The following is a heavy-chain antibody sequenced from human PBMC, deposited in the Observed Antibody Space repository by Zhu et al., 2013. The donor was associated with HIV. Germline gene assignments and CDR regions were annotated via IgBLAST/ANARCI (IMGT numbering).Heavy chain of an antibody. V-gene: IGHV3-23*01. Sequence: VQLLESGGGLVQPGESLRLSCAASGFYFISYAMSWVRQAPGKGLEWVSAISGSGVSTYYADSVKGRFTISRDNSKNTLYVQMNSLRAEDTAVYYCARDQAEPNDHVWGSSPDAFDIWGQGTPVTVSS. CDR1: GFYFISYA. D-gene: IGHD3-16*01. J-gene: IGHJ3*02. CDR3: ARDQAEPNDHVWGSSPDAFDI. CDR2: ISGSGVST.